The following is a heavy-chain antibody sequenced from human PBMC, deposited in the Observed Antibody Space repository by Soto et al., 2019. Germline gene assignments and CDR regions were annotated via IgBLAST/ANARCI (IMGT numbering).Heavy chain of an antibody. V-gene: IGHV1-69*13. J-gene: IGHJ4*02. Sequence: ASVKVSGKASGGAFSRNTVSWVRQAPGQGLEWMGGITPLFGTASYAQKFQGRVTITADESTNTAYMELSRLRSEDTAVYYCARQFDYDTSGYYYAYWGQGTLVTVSS. CDR3: ARQFDYDTSGYYYAY. CDR1: GGAFSRNT. D-gene: IGHD3-22*01. CDR2: ITPLFGTA.